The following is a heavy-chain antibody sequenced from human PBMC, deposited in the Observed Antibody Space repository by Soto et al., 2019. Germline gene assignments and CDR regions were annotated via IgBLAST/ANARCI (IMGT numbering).Heavy chain of an antibody. J-gene: IGHJ1*01. CDR1: GFTFSSYA. Sequence: LGLSCAASGFTFSSYAMSWVRQAPGKGLEWVSAISGSGGSTYYADSGKGQFTISRDNSKNTLYLQMNSLRAEDTAVYYCAKVAVAGIYFQHWGQGPLVTVSS. CDR3: AKVAVAGIYFQH. V-gene: IGHV3-23*01. D-gene: IGHD6-19*01. CDR2: ISGSGGST.